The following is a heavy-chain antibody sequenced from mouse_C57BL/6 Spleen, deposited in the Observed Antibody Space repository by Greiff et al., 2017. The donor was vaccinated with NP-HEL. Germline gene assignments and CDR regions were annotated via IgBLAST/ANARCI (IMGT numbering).Heavy chain of an antibody. CDR2: ISYDGSN. CDR3: ARDPPYYYGRAWFAY. CDR1: GYSITSGYY. J-gene: IGHJ3*01. Sequence: EVQLVESGPGLVKPSQSLSLTCSVTGYSITSGYYWNWIRQFPGNKLEWMGYISYDGSNNYNPSLKNRISITRDTSKNQFFLKLNSVTTEDTATYYCARDPPYYYGRAWFAYWGQGTLVTVSA. D-gene: IGHD1-1*01. V-gene: IGHV3-6*01.